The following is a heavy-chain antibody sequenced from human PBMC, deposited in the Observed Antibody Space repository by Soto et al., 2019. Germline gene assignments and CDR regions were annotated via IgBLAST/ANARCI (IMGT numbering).Heavy chain of an antibody. CDR1: GGTLNNYA. CDR3: ATASNYDVYNSF. CDR2: ILPVSAPP. J-gene: IGHJ4*02. V-gene: IGHV1-69*01. D-gene: IGHD3-3*01. Sequence: QVQLVQSGAEVKKPGSSVRVSCKASGGTLNNYAINWVRQAPGQGLEWMGGILPVSAPPDYAQKFQGRVSITADYSKSKVSMELSRLKSDDTAVYFCATASNYDVYNSFWGQGTLVTVSS.